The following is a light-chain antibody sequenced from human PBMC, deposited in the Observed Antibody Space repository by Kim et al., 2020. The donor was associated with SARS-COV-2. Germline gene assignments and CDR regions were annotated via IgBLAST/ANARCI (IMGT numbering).Light chain of an antibody. CDR2: TAS. J-gene: IGKJ3*01. Sequence: DIQMTQSPSSVSASVGDRVTINCWASHGIGSYLAWYQQNPGKAPKLLIYTASSLQSGVPSRFSVSGSGSDFTLTISSLHPEDFVTYYSQQVKQFLFTFGPGTKVD. V-gene: IGKV1-12*02. CDR1: HGIGSY. CDR3: QQVKQFLFT.